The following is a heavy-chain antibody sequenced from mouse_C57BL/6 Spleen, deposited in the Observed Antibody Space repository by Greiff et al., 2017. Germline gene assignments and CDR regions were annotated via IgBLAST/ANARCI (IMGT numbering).Heavy chain of an antibody. CDR1: GYAFSSYW. D-gene: IGHD3-2*02. CDR2: IYPGDGDT. CDR3: ARATAQDTRFAD. Sequence: QVQLQQSGAELVKPGASVKISCKASGYAFSSYWMNWVKQRPGQGLEWIGQIYPGDGDTNYNGKFKGKATLTADKSSSTAYMQLSSMTSEDSAVYFCARATAQDTRFADWGQGTLVTVSA. V-gene: IGHV1-80*01. J-gene: IGHJ3*01.